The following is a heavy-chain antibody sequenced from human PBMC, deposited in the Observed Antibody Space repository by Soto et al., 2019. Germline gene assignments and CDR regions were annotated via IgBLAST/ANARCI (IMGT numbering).Heavy chain of an antibody. CDR1: GASISGSYYY. Sequence: SETLSLTCAVSGASISGSYYYWAWLRQSPGKGPECVGSVFYTAFTSYNPSLESRVSVSVDTSKSQFSLKLSAVTAAAAAVYYCANSQKGYNWNYFDHWGQGALVTVSS. J-gene: IGHJ4*02. D-gene: IGHD1-20*01. CDR3: ANSQKGYNWNYFDH. CDR2: VFYTAFT. V-gene: IGHV4-39*01.